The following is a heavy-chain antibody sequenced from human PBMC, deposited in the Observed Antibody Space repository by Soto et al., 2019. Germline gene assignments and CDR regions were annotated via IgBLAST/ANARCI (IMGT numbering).Heavy chain of an antibody. CDR1: GFTFSSYG. J-gene: IGHJ4*02. V-gene: IGHV3-30*18. Sequence: GGSLRLSCAASGFTFSSYGMHWVRQAPGKGLEWVAVISYDGSNKYYADSVKGRFTISRDNSKNTLYLQMNSLRAEDTAVYYCAKVDCSGGSCYPPPDYFDYWGQGTLVTVSS. CDR3: AKVDCSGGSCYPPPDYFDY. D-gene: IGHD2-15*01. CDR2: ISYDGSNK.